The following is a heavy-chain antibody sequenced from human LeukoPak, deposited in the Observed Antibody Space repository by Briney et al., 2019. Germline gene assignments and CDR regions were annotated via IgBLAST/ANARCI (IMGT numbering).Heavy chain of an antibody. V-gene: IGHV1-18*01. CDR3: ARDLITMVRGVIADP. CDR2: ISAYNGNT. J-gene: IGHJ5*02. CDR1: GYTFTSYG. Sequence: GASVKVSCTASGYTFTSYGISWVRQAPGQGLEWMGWISAYNGNTSYAQKLQGRVTMTTDTSTSTAYMELRSLRSDDTAVYYCARDLITMVRGVIADPWGQGTLVTVSS. D-gene: IGHD3-10*01.